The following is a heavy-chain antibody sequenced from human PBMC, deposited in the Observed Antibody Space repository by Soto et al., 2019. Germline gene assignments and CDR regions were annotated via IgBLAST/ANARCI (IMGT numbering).Heavy chain of an antibody. CDR1: GGSISSGGYS. CDR2: IYHSGST. Sequence: SETLSLTCTVSGGSISSGGYSWSWIRQPPGKGLEWIGYIYHSGSTYYNPSLKSRVTISVDRSKNQFSLKLSSVTAADTAVYYCAGWWMYAPWFDPWGQGTLVSVPQ. D-gene: IGHD2-8*01. J-gene: IGHJ5*02. V-gene: IGHV4-30-2*01. CDR3: AGWWMYAPWFDP.